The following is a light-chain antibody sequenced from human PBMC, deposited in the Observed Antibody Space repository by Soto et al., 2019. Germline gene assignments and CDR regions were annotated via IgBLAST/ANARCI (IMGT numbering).Light chain of an antibody. Sequence: EIVLTQSPATLSLSPGERATLSCRASQSVSSYLAWYQQKPGQAPRLLIYDASNRATGIPARFSRSGSGTDFTLTISSLEPEDFEVYYCQQRSNWPITFGQGTRLEIK. CDR2: DAS. V-gene: IGKV3-11*01. CDR3: QQRSNWPIT. J-gene: IGKJ5*01. CDR1: QSVSSY.